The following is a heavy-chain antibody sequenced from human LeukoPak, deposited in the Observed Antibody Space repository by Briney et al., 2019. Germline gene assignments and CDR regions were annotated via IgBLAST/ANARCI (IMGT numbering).Heavy chain of an antibody. D-gene: IGHD2-2*02. CDR2: ISWNSGSI. V-gene: IGHV3-9*01. Sequence: GGSLRLSCAASGFTFDDYAMHWVRQAPGKGLEWVSGISWNSGSIGYADSVKGRFTISRDNAKNSLYLQMNSLRAEDTAVYYCAKAGVYCSSTSCYRYYYYYGMDVWGQGTTVTVSS. CDR3: AKAGVYCSSTSCYRYYYYYGMDV. J-gene: IGHJ6*02. CDR1: GFTFDDYA.